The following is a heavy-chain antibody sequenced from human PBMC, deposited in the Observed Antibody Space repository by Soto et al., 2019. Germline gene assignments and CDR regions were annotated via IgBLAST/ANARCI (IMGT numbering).Heavy chain of an antibody. CDR2: ISSSGSTI. CDR1: GFTFSSYE. J-gene: IGHJ6*02. CDR3: ARVDGYCSGGSCIYYYGMDV. V-gene: IGHV3-48*03. D-gene: IGHD2-15*01. Sequence: PGGSLRLSCAASGFTFSSYEMNWVRQAPGKGLEWVSYISSSGSTIYYADSVKGRFTISRDNAKNSLYLQMNSLRAEDTAVYYCARVDGYCSGGSCIYYYGMDVWGQGTTVTVSS.